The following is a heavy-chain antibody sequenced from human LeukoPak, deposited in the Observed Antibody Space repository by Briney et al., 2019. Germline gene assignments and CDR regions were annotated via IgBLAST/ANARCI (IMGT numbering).Heavy chain of an antibody. J-gene: IGHJ6*04. Sequence: GGFLRLSCAASGFTFSDYYMSWVRQAPGKGLEWVSFIRSNAYGATTEYAASVKGRFTISRDDSKSIAYLQMNSLKTEDTAVYYCSRADYYGSGSPISLDVWGKGTTVTVSS. V-gene: IGHV3-49*04. D-gene: IGHD3-10*01. CDR1: GFTFSDYY. CDR3: SRADYYGSGSPISLDV. CDR2: IRSNAYGATT.